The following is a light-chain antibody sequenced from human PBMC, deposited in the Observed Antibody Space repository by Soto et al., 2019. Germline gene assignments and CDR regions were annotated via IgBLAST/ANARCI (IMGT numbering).Light chain of an antibody. J-gene: IGKJ4*01. Sequence: EIVMTHSPAALSVSPWEIVTLSCRASQSLSSNLAWYQQKPGQAPRLLIYGASSRATGIPDRFSGSVSGTDFTLTISRLEPEDFAVYYCQQYGSSPLTFGGGTKVDIK. CDR1: QSLSSN. V-gene: IGKV3-20*01. CDR2: GAS. CDR3: QQYGSSPLT.